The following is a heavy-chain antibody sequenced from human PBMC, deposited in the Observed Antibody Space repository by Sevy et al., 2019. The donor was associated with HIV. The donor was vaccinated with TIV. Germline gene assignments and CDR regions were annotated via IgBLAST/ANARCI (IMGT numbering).Heavy chain of an antibody. Sequence: GGSLRLSCAASGFTFSSYAMHWVRQAPGKGLEWVAVISYDGSNKYYADSVKDRFTISRDNSKNTLYLQMNSLRAEDTAVYYCARDSNTDSSSWYMTWYYYYGMDVWGQGTTVTVSS. J-gene: IGHJ6*02. CDR1: GFTFSSYA. CDR2: ISYDGSNK. V-gene: IGHV3-30-3*01. CDR3: ARDSNTDSSSWYMTWYYYYGMDV. D-gene: IGHD6-13*01.